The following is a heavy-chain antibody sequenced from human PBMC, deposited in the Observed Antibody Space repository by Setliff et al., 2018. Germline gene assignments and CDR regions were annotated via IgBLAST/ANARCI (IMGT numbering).Heavy chain of an antibody. J-gene: IGHJ4*02. Sequence: EASVKVSCKASGYSFSSNAFHWVRQAPGQTLEWMGWIHAGSSNTLYSQRFQDRITISRDTSATTVHMELSSLRSDDTAVYYYARMSTSGPHYDYWGQGTLVTVSS. D-gene: IGHD2-8*02. CDR3: ARMSTSGPHYDY. V-gene: IGHV1-3*01. CDR1: GYSFSSNA. CDR2: IHAGSSNT.